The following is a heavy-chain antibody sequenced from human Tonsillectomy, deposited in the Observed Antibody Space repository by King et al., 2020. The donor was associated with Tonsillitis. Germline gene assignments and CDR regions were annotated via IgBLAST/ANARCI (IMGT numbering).Heavy chain of an antibody. CDR3: EKTGWIDELSDF. D-gene: IGHD1-14*01. CDR1: GFTFTSYG. J-gene: IGHJ4*02. Sequence: VQLVESGGGVVQAGRSLRLSCAASGFTFTSYGMHWVRQAPGKGLEWVALIPYDGSKKYYADSVKGRFTISRDNSKNTLYLQMNSLRTEDTAVYYCEKTGWIDELSDFWGQGTLVTVSS. V-gene: IGHV3-30*18. CDR2: IPYDGSKK.